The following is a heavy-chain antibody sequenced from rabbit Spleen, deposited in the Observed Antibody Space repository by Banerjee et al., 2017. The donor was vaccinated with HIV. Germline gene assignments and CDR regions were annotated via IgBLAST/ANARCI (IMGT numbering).Heavy chain of an antibody. Sequence: EESGGGLVKPGASLTLTCKASGFDFSSYGVSWVRQAPGKGLEWIGYIDPIFGRTYYASWVNGRFTISSHNAQNTLYLQLNSLTAADTATYFCVRDLGYDDYSEKGYFNLWGPGTLVTVS. J-gene: IGHJ4*01. V-gene: IGHV1S47*01. CDR3: VRDLGYDDYSEKGYFNL. CDR1: GFDFSSYG. D-gene: IGHD2-1*01. CDR2: IDPIFGRT.